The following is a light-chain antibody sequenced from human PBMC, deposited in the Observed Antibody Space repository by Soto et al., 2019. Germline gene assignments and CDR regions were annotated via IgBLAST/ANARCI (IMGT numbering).Light chain of an antibody. CDR2: DNN. V-gene: IGLV1-51*01. CDR3: VTWDNSLSAVV. J-gene: IGLJ3*02. CDR1: NSNIANNY. Sequence: QSVLTQPPSVSAAPGQKVTISCSGSNSNIANNYLSWYQQLPGTAPRLLIYDNNKRHSGIPDRFSGSKSGTSATLGITGLQTGDEADYFCVTWDNSLSAVVFGGGTKLTVL.